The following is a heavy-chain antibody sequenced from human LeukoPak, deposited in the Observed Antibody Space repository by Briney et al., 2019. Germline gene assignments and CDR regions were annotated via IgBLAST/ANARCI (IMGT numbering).Heavy chain of an antibody. J-gene: IGHJ5*02. V-gene: IGHV1-2*02. CDR2: IHPNNGKT. Sequence: ASVRVSCKASGYTFTGNHMHWVRQAPGQGLEWKGWIHPNNGKTNYAQKFRGRVTMTTDTSITTTYMELSGLTSDDTAMYYCARHSSNWFDPWGQGTLVTVSS. CDR3: ARHSSNWFDP. CDR1: GYTFTGNH.